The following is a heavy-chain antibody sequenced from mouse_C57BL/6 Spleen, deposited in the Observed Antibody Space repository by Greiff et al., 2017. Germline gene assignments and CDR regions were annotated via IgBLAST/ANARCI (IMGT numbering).Heavy chain of an antibody. CDR1: GFTFSSYG. Sequence: EVQLKESGGDLVKPGGSLKLSCAASGFTFSSYGMSWVRQTPDKRLEWVATISSGGSYTYYPDSVKGRFTISRDNAKNTLYLQMSSLKSEDTAMYYCASQGYYYGSSPCYFDVWGTGTTVTVSS. CDR3: ASQGYYYGSSPCYFDV. D-gene: IGHD1-1*01. J-gene: IGHJ1*03. V-gene: IGHV5-6*01. CDR2: ISSGGSYT.